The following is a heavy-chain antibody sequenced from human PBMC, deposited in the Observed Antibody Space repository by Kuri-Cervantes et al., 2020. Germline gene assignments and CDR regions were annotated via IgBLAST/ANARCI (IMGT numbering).Heavy chain of an antibody. CDR2: VYHTGST. J-gene: IGHJ4*02. CDR3: ARDGYYGSGSLY. CDR1: GDSISSNNW. V-gene: IGHV4-4*02. Sequence: GSLRLSCAVSGDSISSNNWWTWVRQPPGKGLEWIGEVYHTGSTNYSPSLKSRVTISVDKSKNQFSLEVNSVTAADSAIYYCARDGYYGSGSLYWGQGILVTVSS. D-gene: IGHD3-10*01.